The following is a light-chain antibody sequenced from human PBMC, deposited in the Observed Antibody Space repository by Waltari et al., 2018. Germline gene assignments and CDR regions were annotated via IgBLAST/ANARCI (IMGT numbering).Light chain of an antibody. V-gene: IGLV2-23*01. J-gene: IGLJ1*01. CDR3: CSYAGSSTFYV. Sequence: QSALTQPASVSGSPGQSITISYTGTSSDVGSYNLVSWYQQHSGKAPKLMIYEGSKRPSGVSNRFSGSKSGNTASLTISGLQAEDEADYYCCSYAGSSTFYVFGTGTKVTVL. CDR1: SSDVGSYNL. CDR2: EGS.